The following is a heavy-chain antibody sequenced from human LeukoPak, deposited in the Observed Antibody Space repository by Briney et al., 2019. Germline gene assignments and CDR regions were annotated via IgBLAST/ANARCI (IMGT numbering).Heavy chain of an antibody. CDR1: GFTFSNDA. CDR2: ISGTSGTI. CDR3: AKRLGDQRAFDY. D-gene: IGHD2-21*02. J-gene: IGHJ4*02. Sequence: PGGSLRLSCAASGFTFSNDAMSWVRQAPGKRLEWVSGISGTSGTINYADPVKGRFTISRDNSKNTVYLQMNSLRAEDTAVYYCAKRLGDQRAFDYWGQGTLVTVSS. V-gene: IGHV3-23*01.